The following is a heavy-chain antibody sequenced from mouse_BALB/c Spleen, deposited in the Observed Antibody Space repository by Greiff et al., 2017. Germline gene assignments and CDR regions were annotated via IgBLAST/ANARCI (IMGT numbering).Heavy chain of an antibody. V-gene: IGHV5-9*03. CDR2: ISSGGGNT. Sequence: EVQLVESGGGLVKPGGSLKLSCAASGFTFSSYTMSWVRQTPEKRLEWVATISSGGGNTYYPDSVKGRFTISRDNAKNNLYLQMSSLRSEDTALYYCARDYRYDVEIAYWGQGTLVTVSA. J-gene: IGHJ3*01. CDR1: GFTFSSYT. CDR3: ARDYRYDVEIAY. D-gene: IGHD2-14*01.